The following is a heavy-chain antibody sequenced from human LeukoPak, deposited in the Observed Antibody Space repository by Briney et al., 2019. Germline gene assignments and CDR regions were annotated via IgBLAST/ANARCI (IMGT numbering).Heavy chain of an antibody. V-gene: IGHV4-59*08. CDR3: ARHAESGYDRFDL. Sequence: SETLSLTCSVSGGSISSYYWSWIRQPPGKGLEWFGYIYYSGSTNYKSPLKSRVTMSGDTSRNQFSLELRSVTAADTAVYYCARHAESGYDRFDLWGQGTLVTVSS. CDR1: GGSISSYY. J-gene: IGHJ5*02. CDR2: IYYSGST. D-gene: IGHD5-12*01.